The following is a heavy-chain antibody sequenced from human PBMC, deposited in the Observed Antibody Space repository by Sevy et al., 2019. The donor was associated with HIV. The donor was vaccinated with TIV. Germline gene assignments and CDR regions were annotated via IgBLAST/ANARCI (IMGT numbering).Heavy chain of an antibody. CDR3: ARDRDGYGSGWYRDGMDV. V-gene: IGHV3-7*01. CDR1: GFTFSSYW. Sequence: GGSLRLSCAASGFTFSSYWMSWVRQAPGKGLEWVANIKQDGSDKYYVDSVKGRFTISRDNAKSSLYLQMNILGVDDTAVYYCARDRDGYGSGWYRDGMDVWGQGTTVTVSS. D-gene: IGHD6-19*01. CDR2: IKQDGSDK. J-gene: IGHJ6*02.